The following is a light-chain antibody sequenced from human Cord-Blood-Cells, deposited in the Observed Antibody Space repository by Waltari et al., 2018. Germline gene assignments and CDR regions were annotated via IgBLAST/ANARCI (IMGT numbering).Light chain of an antibody. V-gene: IGKV4-1*01. CDR2: WAS. J-gene: IGKJ1*01. CDR3: RQYYSTRT. Sequence: DIVMTQFPDSLAVSLGERATINCKSSQSVLYSSNNKNYLAWYQQKPGQPPKLLIYWASTRESGVPDRFSGSGSGTDFTLTISSLQAEDVAVYYCRQYYSTRTFGQGTKVEIK. CDR1: QSVLYSSNNKNY.